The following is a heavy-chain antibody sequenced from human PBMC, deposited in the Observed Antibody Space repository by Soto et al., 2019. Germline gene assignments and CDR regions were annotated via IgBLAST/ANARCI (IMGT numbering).Heavy chain of an antibody. D-gene: IGHD1-26*01. J-gene: IGHJ4*02. CDR2: ISWNSGSI. V-gene: IGHV3-9*01. Sequence: GGALRLSCAASGFTFDDYAMHWVRQAAGKGLEWVSGISWNSGSIGYADSVKGRFTISRDNSRNTLYLQMNSLGAEDAALYYCAKALVGEVGATDYWGQGTLVTVSS. CDR1: GFTFDDYA. CDR3: AKALVGEVGATDY.